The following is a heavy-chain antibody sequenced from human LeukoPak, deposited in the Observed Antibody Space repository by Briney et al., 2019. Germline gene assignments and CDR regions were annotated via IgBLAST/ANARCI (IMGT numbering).Heavy chain of an antibody. V-gene: IGHV3-53*01. CDR1: GFTASTHH. CDR3: ARGRDYDTYFDY. CDR2: RQPGNVS. Sequence: PRGSLRLSCAVSGFTASTHHMAWVRQAPGKGLEWVSVRQPGNVSYYADSVTGRFTTSTDSSKNTLFLQMRDLRAEDTALYYCARGRDYDTYFDYWGQGTLVLVSS. D-gene: IGHD3-22*01. J-gene: IGHJ4*02.